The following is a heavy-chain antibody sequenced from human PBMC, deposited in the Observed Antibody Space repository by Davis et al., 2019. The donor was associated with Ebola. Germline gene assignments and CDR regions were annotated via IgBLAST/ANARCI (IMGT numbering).Heavy chain of an antibody. CDR3: ARSPLWFRTRYGMDV. J-gene: IGHJ6*02. CDR2: IYYSGST. Sequence: SETLSLTCTVSGGSVSSGSYYWSWIRQPPGKGLEWIGYIYYSGSTNYNPSLKSRVTISVDTSKNQFSLKLSSVTAADTAVYYCARSPLWFRTRYGMDVWGQGTTVTVSS. CDR1: GGSVSSGSYY. D-gene: IGHD3-10*01. V-gene: IGHV4-61*01.